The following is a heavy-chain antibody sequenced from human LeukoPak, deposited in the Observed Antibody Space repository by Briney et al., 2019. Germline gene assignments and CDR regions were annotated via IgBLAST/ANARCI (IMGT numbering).Heavy chain of an antibody. V-gene: IGHV4-4*07. D-gene: IGHD3-10*01. CDR2: IYSSGNT. J-gene: IGHJ5*02. CDR3: ARGGYYGSGNDFRFDP. CDR1: GGSISSFY. Sequence: PSETLSLTCTVSGGSISSFYWSWIRQPAGKGLEWIGRIYSSGNTNYNPSLKSRVTMSVDTSKNQFSLKLRSVNAADTAVYYCARGGYYGSGNDFRFDPWGQGTLVTVSS.